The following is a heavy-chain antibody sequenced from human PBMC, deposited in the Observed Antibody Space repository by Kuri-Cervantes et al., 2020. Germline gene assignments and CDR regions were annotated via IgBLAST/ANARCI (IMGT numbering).Heavy chain of an antibody. V-gene: IGHV3-7*01. J-gene: IGHJ2*01. CDR3: ARMAGVATISRFWYFDL. D-gene: IGHD5-12*01. CDR2: INQEGSEK. CDR1: GSIFSSYW. Sequence: GESLKLSCAASGSIFSSYWMSWVRQAPGKGLEWVANINQEGSEKYYVDSVKGRFTISRDNAKKSVYLQMNSLRAEDTAVYYCARMAGVATISRFWYFDLWGRGTLVTVSS.